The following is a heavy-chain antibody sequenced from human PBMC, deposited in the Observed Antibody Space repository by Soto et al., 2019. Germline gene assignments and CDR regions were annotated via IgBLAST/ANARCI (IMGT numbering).Heavy chain of an antibody. CDR1: GITGSDKY. V-gene: IGHV3-53*01. Sequence: EGQAVESGGGLIQPGGSLRLSCAASGITGSDKYMSWVRQAPGKGLEWVAVIYSYGDTYYADSVKGRFTISRDNSRNTVSRHMNSLRAEDPAVYHVARDSGYSTGTFSCDPGGQGPLVTVSS. CDR3: ARDSGYSTGTFSCDP. CDR2: IYSYGDT. J-gene: IGHJ5*02. D-gene: IGHD1-26*01.